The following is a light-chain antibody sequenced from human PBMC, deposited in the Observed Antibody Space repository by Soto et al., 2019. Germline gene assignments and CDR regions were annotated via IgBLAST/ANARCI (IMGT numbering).Light chain of an antibody. Sequence: QSALTQPASVSGSPGQSITISCTGTSSDVGNYNLVSWYQQHPGKAPKLMIYEVSNRPSGISNRFSGSKSGNTASLTISGLQSEDEADYYCCSYADGSTLVFGTGTKVTVL. V-gene: IGLV2-23*02. CDR1: SSDVGNYNL. J-gene: IGLJ1*01. CDR3: CSYADGSTLV. CDR2: EVS.